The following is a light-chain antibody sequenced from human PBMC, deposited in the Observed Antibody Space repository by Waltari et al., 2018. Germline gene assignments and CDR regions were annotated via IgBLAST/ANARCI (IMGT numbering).Light chain of an antibody. CDR1: QDIREN. J-gene: IGKJ4*01. V-gene: IGKV1-33*01. Sequence: DTQMTQSPSSLSASVVDRVTITCQASQDIRENLNWFQQTPGKAPQVLIFDASRSQAVVPSRFSGSGSGTDFAFTISSLQPEDIGTYYCQQYANLPLTFGGGTRVEL. CDR2: DAS. CDR3: QQYANLPLT.